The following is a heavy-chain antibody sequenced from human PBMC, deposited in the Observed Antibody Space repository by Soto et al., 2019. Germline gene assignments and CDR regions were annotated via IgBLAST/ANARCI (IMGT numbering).Heavy chain of an antibody. CDR1: GGTFSSYA. D-gene: IGHD2-2*01. CDR3: ARSQGSSTSLEIYNYYYYGMEV. Sequence: QVQLVQSGAEVKKPGSSVKVSCKASGGTFSSYAISWVRQAPGQGLEWMGGIIPISGTANYAQKFQGRVTITADDSTSTAYMELSSLRSEDTAVYYCARSQGSSTSLEIYNYYYYGMEVWGQGTTVTVSS. CDR2: IIPISGTA. J-gene: IGHJ6*02. V-gene: IGHV1-69*01.